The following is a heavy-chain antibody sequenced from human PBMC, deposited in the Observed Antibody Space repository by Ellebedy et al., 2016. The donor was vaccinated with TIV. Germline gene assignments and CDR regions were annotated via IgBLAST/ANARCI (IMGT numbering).Heavy chain of an antibody. Sequence: SVKVSXXASGGTFSSYAISWVRQAPGQGLEWMGGIIPIFGTANYAQKFQGRVTITADESTSTVYMELSSLRSEDTAVYYCARAQIDSSGDYYGMDVWGQGTTVTVSS. V-gene: IGHV1-69*13. CDR3: ARAQIDSSGDYYGMDV. CDR1: GGTFSSYA. CDR2: IIPIFGTA. D-gene: IGHD3-22*01. J-gene: IGHJ6*02.